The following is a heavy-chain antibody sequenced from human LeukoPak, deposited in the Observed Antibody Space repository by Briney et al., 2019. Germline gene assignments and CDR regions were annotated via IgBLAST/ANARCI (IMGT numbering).Heavy chain of an antibody. CDR3: ANKNDYYGSVHFDY. V-gene: IGHV4-59*12. D-gene: IGHD3-10*01. CDR2: IYYSGST. CDR1: GGSISSYY. J-gene: IGHJ4*02. Sequence: SETLSLTCTVSGGSISSYYWSWIRQPPGKGLEWIGYIYYSGSTNYNPSLKSRVTISVDKSKNQFSLKLSSVTAADTAVYYCANKNDYYGSVHFDYWGQGTLVTVSS.